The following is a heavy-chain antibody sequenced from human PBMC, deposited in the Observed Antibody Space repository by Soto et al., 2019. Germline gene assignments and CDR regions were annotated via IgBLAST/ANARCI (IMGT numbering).Heavy chain of an antibody. V-gene: IGHV3-7*04. CDR2: IKPDGTEG. D-gene: IGHD2-21*01. CDR3: AREGRLLGAFDM. Sequence: EVQLVESGGALVQPGGSLRLCCAVSGFPFSAYWMCWARQAPGKGLEWVANIKPDGTEGFYVDSVKDRFTISRDNAKSSLYLQMNSLTSDDTAIYYCAREGRLLGAFDMWGQGTKVTVSS. J-gene: IGHJ3*02. CDR1: GFPFSAYW.